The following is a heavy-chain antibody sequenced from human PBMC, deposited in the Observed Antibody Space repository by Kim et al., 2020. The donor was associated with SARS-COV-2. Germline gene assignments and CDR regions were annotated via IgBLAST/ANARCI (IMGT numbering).Heavy chain of an antibody. V-gene: IGHV3-23*01. CDR2: ISNNGDET. CDR3: ATYRQRGLGFDY. J-gene: IGHJ4*02. Sequence: GGSLRLSCAASGFTFSNFFMLWVRQSPGKGLEWVSSISNNGDETHYADSVKGRLTISRDNSKTTLFLQMNSLRAEDTALYYCATYRQRGLGFDYWGQGT. D-gene: IGHD3-16*02. CDR1: GFTFSNFF.